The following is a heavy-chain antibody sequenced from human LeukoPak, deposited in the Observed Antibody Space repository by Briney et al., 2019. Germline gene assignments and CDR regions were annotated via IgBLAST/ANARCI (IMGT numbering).Heavy chain of an antibody. Sequence: PGGSLSLSCAASGFTFSSYGMSWVRQAPGKGLEWVSAISGSGGSTYYADSVKGRFTISRDNSKNTLYLQMNSLRAEDTAVYYCAKDQRQIPRWVSPYDYVWGSYRPPYDAFDIWGQGTMVTVSS. CDR3: AKDQRQIPRWVSPYDYVWGSYRPPYDAFDI. CDR2: ISGSGGST. CDR1: GFTFSSYG. J-gene: IGHJ3*02. V-gene: IGHV3-23*01. D-gene: IGHD3-16*02.